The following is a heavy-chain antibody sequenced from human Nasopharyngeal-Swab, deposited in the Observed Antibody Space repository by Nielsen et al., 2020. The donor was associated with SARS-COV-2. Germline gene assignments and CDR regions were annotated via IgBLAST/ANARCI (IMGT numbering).Heavy chain of an antibody. CDR3: ARGPRPKRHLDY. Sequence: ASVKVSCKTSGYTFASFDITWVRPATGRGLEWVGWMNLDSGDTHYAQEFQGKVTLTRDTSRSTAYMELSSLRSEDTAVYYCARGPRPKRHLDYWGQGTLVTVSS. CDR1: GYTFASFD. V-gene: IGHV1-8*01. J-gene: IGHJ4*02. D-gene: IGHD1-1*01. CDR2: MNLDSGDT.